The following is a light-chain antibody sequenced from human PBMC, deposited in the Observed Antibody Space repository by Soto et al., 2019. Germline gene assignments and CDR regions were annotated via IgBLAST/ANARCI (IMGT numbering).Light chain of an antibody. CDR1: QSISKW. V-gene: IGKV1-5*01. J-gene: IGKJ3*01. Sequence: DIQMTQSPSTLSASVGDRVTITCRASQSISKWLAWYQQKPGKAPRLLIYAASTLQSGVPSRFSGSGSGTEFTLTISSLQPEDFATYYCQQLNSYYIFTFGPGTKVDIK. CDR3: QQLNSYYIFT. CDR2: AAS.